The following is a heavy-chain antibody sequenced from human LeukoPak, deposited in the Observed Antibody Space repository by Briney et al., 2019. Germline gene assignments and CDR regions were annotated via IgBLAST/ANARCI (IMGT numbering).Heavy chain of an antibody. CDR1: GFAFSNYS. V-gene: IGHV3-21*01. D-gene: IGHD3-16*01. CDR3: ATLLLGPTEDY. Sequence: GGSLRLSCVVSGFAFSNYSMSWVRLAPGKGLEWVSSISNSGSHIYDADSVKGRFTISRDNAKNSLFLQMKTQSAGHDAVYYCATLLLGPTEDYWGQGTLVTVSS. J-gene: IGHJ4*02. CDR2: ISNSGSHI.